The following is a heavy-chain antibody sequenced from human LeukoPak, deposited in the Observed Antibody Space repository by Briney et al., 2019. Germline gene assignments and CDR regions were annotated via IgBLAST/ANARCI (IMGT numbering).Heavy chain of an antibody. J-gene: IGHJ4*02. D-gene: IGHD6-19*01. V-gene: IGHV3-9*03. CDR3: VRGETAVAGGAFDY. CDR2: ISWTSGSL. CDR1: GFNFA. Sequence: GRSLRLSCAASGFNFAMLWVLQAPGKGLVWVLGISWTSGSLGYAGPVKGGFTVSRDKAKNSLYLQMNRLRAEDMALYYCVRGETAVAGGAFDYWGQGTLVTVSS.